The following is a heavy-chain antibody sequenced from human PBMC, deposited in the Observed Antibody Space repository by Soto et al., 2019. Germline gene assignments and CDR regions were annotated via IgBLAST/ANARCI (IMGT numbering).Heavy chain of an antibody. D-gene: IGHD6-19*01. Sequence: GGSLRLSCAASGFTFSNYWMSWVRQAPGKGLEWVANIKQDGSEQYYVDSVKGRFTMSRDNAKNSLYLQMNSLRAEDSAMYYCARRLYSSGRYYGMEVWGQGTTVTVSS. CDR3: ARRLYSSGRYYGMEV. CDR2: IKQDGSEQ. V-gene: IGHV3-7*05. J-gene: IGHJ6*02. CDR1: GFTFSNYW.